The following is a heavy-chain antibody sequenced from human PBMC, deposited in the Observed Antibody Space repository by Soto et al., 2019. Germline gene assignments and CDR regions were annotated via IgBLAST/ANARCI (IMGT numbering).Heavy chain of an antibody. CDR3: ARDPLYDYGDLSHVFYI. CDR1: GGSISSGDYY. V-gene: IGHV4-30-4*01. D-gene: IGHD4-17*01. CDR2: IYHTGST. Sequence: PSETLSLTCTVSGGSISSGDYYWSWIRQPPGKGLEWVGYIYHTGSTYYSPSLKSRVAISVDTSKNQFSLKLSSVTAADTAVYYCARDPLYDYGDLSHVFYIWGQRTMVTVSS. J-gene: IGHJ3*02.